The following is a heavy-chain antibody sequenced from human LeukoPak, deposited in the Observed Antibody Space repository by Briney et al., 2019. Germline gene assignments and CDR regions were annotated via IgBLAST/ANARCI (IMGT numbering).Heavy chain of an antibody. CDR2: ISSSSSAI. V-gene: IGHV3-48*04. J-gene: IGHJ3*02. Sequence: GGSLRLSCAASGFTFSSYSMNWVRQAPGQGLEWVSYISSSSSAIYYADSVKGRFTISRDNAKNSLYLQMNSLRAEDTAVYYCARDAGNIVVVTANHAFDIWGQGTMVTVSS. CDR1: GFTFSSYS. CDR3: ARDAGNIVVVTANHAFDI. D-gene: IGHD2-21*02.